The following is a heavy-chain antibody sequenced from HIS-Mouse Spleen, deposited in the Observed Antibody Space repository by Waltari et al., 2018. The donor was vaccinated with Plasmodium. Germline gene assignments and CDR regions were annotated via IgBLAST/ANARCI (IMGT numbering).Heavy chain of an antibody. CDR3: AGSSSYDY. J-gene: IGHJ4*02. Sequence: QVQLQESGPGLVKPSETLSLTCTVSGYSISSGYYWGWIRQPPGKGLEWIGSSYHSGSTYYNPSLKSRVTISVDTSKNQFSLKLSSVTAADTAVYYCAGSSSYDYWGQGTLVTVSS. V-gene: IGHV4-38-2*02. CDR2: SYHSGST. CDR1: GYSISSGYY. D-gene: IGHD6-6*01.